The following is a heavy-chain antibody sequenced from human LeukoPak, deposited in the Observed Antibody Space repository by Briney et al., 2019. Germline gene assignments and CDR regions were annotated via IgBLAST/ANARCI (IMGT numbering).Heavy chain of an antibody. V-gene: IGHV3-48*02. CDR3: ARHDYGGNSGDY. J-gene: IGHJ4*02. Sequence: GGSLRLSRAASGFTFSSYGMNWVRQAPGKGLEWVSYIGTSTSTIYYADSVKGRFTISRDNAKNSLYLQVNSLRDEDTAVYYCARHDYGGNSGDYWGQGTLVTVSS. CDR2: IGTSTSTI. CDR1: GFTFSSYG. D-gene: IGHD4-23*01.